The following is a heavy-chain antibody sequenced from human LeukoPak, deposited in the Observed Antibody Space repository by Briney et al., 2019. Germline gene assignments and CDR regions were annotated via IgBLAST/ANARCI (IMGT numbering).Heavy chain of an antibody. J-gene: IGHJ4*02. CDR2: ISGSGGST. V-gene: IGHV3-23*01. Sequence: GGSLRLSCAASGFTFSSYAMSWVRQAPGKGLEWVSAISGSGGSTYYADSVKGRFTISRDNSKNTLYLQMNSLRAEDTAVYYCAKVLITFGGVIDNIDYWGQGTLVTVSS. D-gene: IGHD3-16*02. CDR1: GFTFSSYA. CDR3: AKVLITFGGVIDNIDY.